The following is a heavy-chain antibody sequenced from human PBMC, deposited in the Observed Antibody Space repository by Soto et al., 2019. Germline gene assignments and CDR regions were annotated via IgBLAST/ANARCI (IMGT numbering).Heavy chain of an antibody. CDR2: ISAYNGNT. CDR3: ARPLYYYGSGTNPRGADYYYGMDV. Sequence: ASVKVSCKASGYTFTSYGISWVRQAPGQGLEWMGWISAYNGNTNYAQKLQGRVTMTTDTSTSTAYMKLRSLRSDDTAVYYCARPLYYYGSGTNPRGADYYYGMDVWGQGTTVTVSS. D-gene: IGHD3-10*01. CDR1: GYTFTSYG. J-gene: IGHJ6*02. V-gene: IGHV1-18*01.